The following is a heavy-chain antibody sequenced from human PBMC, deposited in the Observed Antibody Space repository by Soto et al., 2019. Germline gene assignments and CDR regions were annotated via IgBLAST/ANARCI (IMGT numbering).Heavy chain of an antibody. V-gene: IGHV4-34*01. CDR1: GGSFTGYS. D-gene: IGHD3-10*01. J-gene: IGHJ4*02. CDR3: ARGKRMPLWLKSYFDT. CDR2: VNHRGET. Sequence: SETLSLTCAVYGGSFTGYSWSWIRQSPGKGLEWIGEVNHRGETNYSPSLKSRPTISGDTSKNHISLKLNSVTAADTAVYYCARGKRMPLWLKSYFDTWGQGTPVTVSS.